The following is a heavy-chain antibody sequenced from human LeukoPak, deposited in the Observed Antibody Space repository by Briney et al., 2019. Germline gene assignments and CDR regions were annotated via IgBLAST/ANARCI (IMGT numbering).Heavy chain of an antibody. CDR3: TRQAYCGGDCYKSVDY. V-gene: IGHV3-73*01. CDR2: IRSKANSYAT. J-gene: IGHJ4*02. CDR1: GFTFSGSA. D-gene: IGHD2-21*02. Sequence: PGGSLRLSCAASGFTFSGSAMHWVRQAPGKGLEWVGRIRSKANSYATAYAASVKGRFTISRDDSKNTAYLQMNSLKTEDTAVYYCTRQAYCGGDCYKSVDYWGQGTLVTVSS.